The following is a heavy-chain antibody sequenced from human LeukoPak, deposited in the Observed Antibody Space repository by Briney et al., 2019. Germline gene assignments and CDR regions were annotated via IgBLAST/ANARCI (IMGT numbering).Heavy chain of an antibody. CDR1: GFTFSSYE. J-gene: IGHJ5*02. D-gene: IGHD6-13*01. V-gene: IGHV3-48*03. Sequence: PGGSLRLSCAASGFTFSSYEMNWVRQAPGKGLEWVSYISSSGSTIYYADSVKGRFTISRDNSKNTLYLQMNSLRAEDTAVYYCARDTQIAAAGTSLDPWGQGTLVTVSS. CDR2: ISSSGSTI. CDR3: ARDTQIAAAGTSLDP.